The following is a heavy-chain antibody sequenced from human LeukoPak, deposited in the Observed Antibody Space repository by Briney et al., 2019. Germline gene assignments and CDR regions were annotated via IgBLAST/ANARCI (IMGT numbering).Heavy chain of an antibody. Sequence: PGGSLRLSCAASGFTFSNTYMSWVRQAPGKGLEWVSVIYDTGGTFYSDSVKGRFTISRDSSKNTLYLQMNSLRVDDTAVYYCARAAYDSGGYTANHDFWGQGTLVTVSS. V-gene: IGHV3-53*01. CDR1: GFTFSNTY. CDR3: ARAAYDSGGYTANHDF. J-gene: IGHJ4*02. D-gene: IGHD3-22*01. CDR2: IYDTGGT.